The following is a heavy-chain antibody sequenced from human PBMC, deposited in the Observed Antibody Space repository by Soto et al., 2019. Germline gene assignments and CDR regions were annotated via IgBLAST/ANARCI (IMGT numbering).Heavy chain of an antibody. V-gene: IGHV4-59*01. CDR1: GGSISSNY. CDR2: VYNSGST. J-gene: IGHJ4*02. Sequence: SETLSLTCTVSGGSISSNYWTWIRQPPGKGLEWIGYVYNSGSTNYNPSLKSRVTISEDTSKSQFSLKVNSMTAADTAVYHCARYRREAVAGYTLDNWGQGILVTVSS. CDR3: ARYRREAVAGYTLDN. D-gene: IGHD6-13*01.